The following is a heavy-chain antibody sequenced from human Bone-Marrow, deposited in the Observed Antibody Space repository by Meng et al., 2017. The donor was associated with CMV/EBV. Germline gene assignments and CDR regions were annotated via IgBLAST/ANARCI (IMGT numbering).Heavy chain of an antibody. D-gene: IGHD2-21*01. J-gene: IGHJ4*02. CDR1: GFTFSTYA. V-gene: IGHV3-30*02. Sequence: AASGFTFSTYAMHWVRQAPGKGLEWVAYMRNDESTKYFADSVKGRFTISRDNSKNTLYLQMNSLRAEDTAVYYCAKGCSGDCFYFDYWGQGTLVTVSS. CDR2: MRNDESTK. CDR3: AKGCSGDCFYFDY.